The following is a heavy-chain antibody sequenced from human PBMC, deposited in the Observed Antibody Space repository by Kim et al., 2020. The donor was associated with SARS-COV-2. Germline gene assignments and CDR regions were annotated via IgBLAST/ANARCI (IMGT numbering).Heavy chain of an antibody. V-gene: IGHV4-31*03. CDR2: IYYSGST. Sequence: SETLSLTCTVSGGSISSGGYYWSWIRQHPGKGLEWIGYIYYSGSTYYNPSLKSRVTISVDTSKNQFSLKLSSVTAADTAVYYCARDNGYCSGGSCWGGMDVWGQGTTVTVSS. J-gene: IGHJ6*02. D-gene: IGHD2-15*01. CDR3: ARDNGYCSGGSCWGGMDV. CDR1: GGSISSGGYY.